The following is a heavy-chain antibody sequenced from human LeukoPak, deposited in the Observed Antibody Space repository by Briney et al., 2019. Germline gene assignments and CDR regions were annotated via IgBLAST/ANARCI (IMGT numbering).Heavy chain of an antibody. D-gene: IGHD3-22*01. CDR3: ARYKYDSSGYPYYFDY. V-gene: IGHV3-23*01. CDR2: ISGSGGST. CDR1: GFTFSSYA. Sequence: GGSLRLSCAASGFTFSSYAMSWVRQAPGKGLEWVSAISGSGGSTYYADSVKGRFTISRDNSKNTLYLQMSSLRAEDTAVYYCARYKYDSSGYPYYFDYWGQGTLVTVSS. J-gene: IGHJ4*02.